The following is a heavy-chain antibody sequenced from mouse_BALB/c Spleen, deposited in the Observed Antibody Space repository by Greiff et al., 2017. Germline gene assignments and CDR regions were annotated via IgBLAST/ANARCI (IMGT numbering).Heavy chain of an antibody. Sequence: VQLQQSGPELVRPGVSVKISCTGSGYTFTDYAMHWVKQSHAKSLEWIGFISTYSGNTNYNQKFKGKATMTVDKSSSTAYMELARLTSEDSAIYYCARSGSSYDAMDYWGQGTSVTVSS. V-gene: IGHV1-67*01. CDR2: ISTYSGNT. CDR1: GYTFTDYA. CDR3: ARSGSSYDAMDY. J-gene: IGHJ4*01. D-gene: IGHD1-1*01.